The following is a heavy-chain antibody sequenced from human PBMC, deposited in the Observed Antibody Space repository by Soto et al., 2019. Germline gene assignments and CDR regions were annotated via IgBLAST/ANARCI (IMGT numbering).Heavy chain of an antibody. D-gene: IGHD2-8*01. J-gene: IGHJ4*02. CDR3: AKDSQPDGLWPFDS. Sequence: GGSLRLSCAASGFTFRTYAMSWVRQAPGKGLEWVAGIVGNGDEYYADTVRGRFTISRDNSNNILYLQMYSLRAEDTAVYYCAKDSQPDGLWPFDSWGQGTQVTVSS. CDR1: GFTFRTYA. CDR2: IVGNGDE. V-gene: IGHV3-23*01.